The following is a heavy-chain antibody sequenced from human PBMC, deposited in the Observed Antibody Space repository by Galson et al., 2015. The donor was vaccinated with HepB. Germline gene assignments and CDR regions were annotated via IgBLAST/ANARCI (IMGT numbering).Heavy chain of an antibody. J-gene: IGHJ4*02. Sequence: SLRLSCAASGFTFSDYYMSWIRQAPGKGLEWVSYISSSSSYTNYADSVKGRFTISRDDAKNSLYLQMNSLRAEDTAVYYCARGKVPEWWGGYYFDYWGQGTLVTVSS. CDR3: ARGKVPEWWGGYYFDY. CDR2: ISSSSSYT. V-gene: IGHV3-11*06. D-gene: IGHD2-15*01. CDR1: GFTFSDYY.